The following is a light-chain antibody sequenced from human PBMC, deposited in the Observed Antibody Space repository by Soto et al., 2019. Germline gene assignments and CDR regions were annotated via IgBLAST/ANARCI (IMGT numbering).Light chain of an antibody. J-gene: IGLJ3*02. CDR3: SSYAASNNFYFV. Sequence: QSALTQPPSASGSPGQSVTISCTGTSSVVGGYNYVSWYQQYPGRAPELMIYEVTKRPSGVPDRFSGSKSGNTASLTVSGLQAEDEADYYCSSYAASNNFYFVFGGGTKLTVL. V-gene: IGLV2-8*01. CDR1: SSVVGGYNY. CDR2: EVT.